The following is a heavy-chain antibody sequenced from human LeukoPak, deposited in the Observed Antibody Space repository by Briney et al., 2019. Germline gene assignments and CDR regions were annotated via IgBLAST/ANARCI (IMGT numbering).Heavy chain of an antibody. Sequence: SETLSLTCTVSGGSISSSSYYWGWIRQPPGKGLEWIGSIYYSGSTYYNPSLKSRVTISVDTSKNQFSLKLSSVTAADTAVYYCARHNADYHDSSGYYYFDYWGQGTLVTVSS. J-gene: IGHJ4*02. CDR1: GGSISSSSYY. CDR3: ARHNADYHDSSGYYYFDY. V-gene: IGHV4-39*01. D-gene: IGHD3-22*01. CDR2: IYYSGST.